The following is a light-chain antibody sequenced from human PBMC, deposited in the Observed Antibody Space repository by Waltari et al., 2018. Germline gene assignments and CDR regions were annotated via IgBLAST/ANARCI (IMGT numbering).Light chain of an antibody. V-gene: IGLV2-14*01. Sequence: SALPPPASVSGSPGQSTTISCTGTSSAVGAYNYFSWYQQHPGKVPKLMIYEVRNRHSGVSNRFSGSKSGNTASLTISGLQAEDEADYYCSSYTSSSTYVFGTGTSVTVL. CDR1: SSAVGAYNY. CDR3: SSYTSSSTYV. CDR2: EVR. J-gene: IGLJ1*01.